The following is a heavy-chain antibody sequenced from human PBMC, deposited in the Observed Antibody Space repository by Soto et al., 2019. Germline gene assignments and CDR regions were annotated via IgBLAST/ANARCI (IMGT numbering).Heavy chain of an antibody. CDR2: IYYSGST. CDR3: ARQTFIYGDYEPYYFDY. V-gene: IGHV4-59*08. J-gene: IGHJ4*02. CDR1: GGSISSYY. D-gene: IGHD4-17*01. Sequence: SETLSLTCTVSGGSISSYYWSWIRQPPGKGLEWIGYIYYSGSTNYNPSLKSRVTISVDTSKNQFSLKLSSVTAADTAVYYCARQTFIYGDYEPYYFDYWGQGTLVTVSS.